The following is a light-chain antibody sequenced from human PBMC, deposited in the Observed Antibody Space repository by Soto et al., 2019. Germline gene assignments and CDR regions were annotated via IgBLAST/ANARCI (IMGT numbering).Light chain of an antibody. Sequence: SIGERVTITCRASQGINTFLAWYQQKPGKAPKLLIYAASTLQSGVPSRFSGSGSGTDFTLTISSLQAEDFAPYCSPHSACLPTPFGEVTNVAIK. CDR1: QGINTF. J-gene: IGKJ4*01. CDR2: AAS. CDR3: PHSACLPTP. V-gene: IGKV1-9*01.